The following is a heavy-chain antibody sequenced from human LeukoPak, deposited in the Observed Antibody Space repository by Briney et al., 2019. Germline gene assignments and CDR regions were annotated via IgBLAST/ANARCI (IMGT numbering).Heavy chain of an antibody. J-gene: IGHJ6*02. CDR3: ARDRFNGGLYLGMYFYNGLDV. CDR1: GLILEPFG. V-gene: IGHV3-21*01. CDR2: NGGCGSYI. Sequence: PGVPVTLPCTASGLILEPFGKNWVRRARGKGLVWVSPNGGCGSYIGYADSVKGRVTISRDNAKNSLFLQVSRLRAEDTCVYYCARDRFNGGLYLGMYFYNGLDVRGLGTTVTVSS. D-gene: IGHD7-27*01.